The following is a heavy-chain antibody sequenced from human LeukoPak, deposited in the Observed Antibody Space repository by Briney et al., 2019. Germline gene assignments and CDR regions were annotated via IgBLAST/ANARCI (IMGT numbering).Heavy chain of an antibody. CDR2: ISSSGTTL. CDR3: ARDAEWELRSVFDP. V-gene: IGHV3-11*01. D-gene: IGHD1-26*01. J-gene: IGHJ5*02. CDR1: GFTFSDYY. Sequence: GGSLRLSCAASGFTFSDYYMSWIRQAPGKGLEWVAYISSSGTTLYYAASVKGRYTISRDKAKNSLYLQKNRLRGEDTAVYYCARDAEWELRSVFDPWGQGTLVTVSS.